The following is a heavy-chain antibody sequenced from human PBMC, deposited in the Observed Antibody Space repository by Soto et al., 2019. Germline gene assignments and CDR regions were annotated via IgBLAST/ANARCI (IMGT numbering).Heavy chain of an antibody. CDR3: AKDIRVDYYYYYYGMDV. CDR1: GFTLSSYG. D-gene: IGHD3-3*02. J-gene: IGHJ6*02. Sequence: PGGSLRLSCAASGFTLSSYGMHWVRQAPGKGLEWVAVISYDGSNKYYADSVKGRFTISRDNSKNTLYLQMNSLRAEDTAVYYCAKDIRVDYYYYYYGMDVWGQGTKVTVSS. CDR2: ISYDGSNK. V-gene: IGHV3-30*18.